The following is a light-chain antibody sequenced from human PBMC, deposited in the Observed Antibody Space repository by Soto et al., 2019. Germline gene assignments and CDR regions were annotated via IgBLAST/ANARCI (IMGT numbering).Light chain of an antibody. CDR2: YDD. J-gene: IGLJ2*01. CDR1: SSNIGNNA. CDR3: AALYDSLNGVV. V-gene: IGLV1-36*01. Sequence: QSVLTQPPSVSEAPRQRVTISCSGSSSNIGNNAVNWYQQLPGKAPKLLIYYDDLLPSGVSDRFSGSKSGTSASLAISGLQSEDDADYYCAALYDSLNGVVFGGGTKL.